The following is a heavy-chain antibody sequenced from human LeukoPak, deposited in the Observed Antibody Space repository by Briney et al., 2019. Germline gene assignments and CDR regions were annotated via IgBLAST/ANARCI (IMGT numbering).Heavy chain of an antibody. CDR2: ISYDGSNK. CDR3: AKWNVDTAMVRGFDY. D-gene: IGHD5-18*01. Sequence: GRSLRLSCAASGFTFSSYGMHWVRQAPGKGREWVAVISYDGSNKYYADSVKGRFTISRDNSKNTLYLQMNSLRAEDTAVYYCAKWNVDTAMVRGFDYWGQGTLVTVSS. CDR1: GFTFSSYG. J-gene: IGHJ4*02. V-gene: IGHV3-30*18.